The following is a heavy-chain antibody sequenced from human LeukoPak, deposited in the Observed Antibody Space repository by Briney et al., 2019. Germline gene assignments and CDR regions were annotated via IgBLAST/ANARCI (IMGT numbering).Heavy chain of an antibody. CDR3: ARGLSGSPVGFDY. Sequence: ASVKVSCKASGYTFSGYYMHWVRQAPGQGLEWMGRIDPNSGVANYAQKFQGRVTMTRDTSTSTAHMELSRLRSDDTAVYYCARGLSGSPVGFDYWGQGTLVTVSS. J-gene: IGHJ4*02. CDR2: IDPNSGVA. D-gene: IGHD1-26*01. CDR1: GYTFSGYY. V-gene: IGHV1-2*06.